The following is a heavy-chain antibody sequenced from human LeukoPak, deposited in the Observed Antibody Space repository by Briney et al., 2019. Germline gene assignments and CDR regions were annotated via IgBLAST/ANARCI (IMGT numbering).Heavy chain of an antibody. CDR1: GGTFRGHA. D-gene: IGHD6-13*01. CDR2: IIPVSGTV. CDR3: ARWAGESTAWYPALFDY. V-gene: IGHV1-69*13. J-gene: IGHJ4*02. Sequence: ASVKVSCKASGGTFRGHAISWVRQAPVQGLEWMGVIIPVSGTVNLAQKFQGRVTITADESTSTAYMELSSLTSEDAGVYYCARWAGESTAWYPALFDYWGQGTLVTVSS.